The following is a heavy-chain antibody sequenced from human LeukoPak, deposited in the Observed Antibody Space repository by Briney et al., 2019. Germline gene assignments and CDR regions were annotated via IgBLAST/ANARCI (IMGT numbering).Heavy chain of an antibody. Sequence: SVKVSCKGSGGTFSSYAISWVRQAPGQGLEWMGRIIPILGIANYAQKFQGRVTITADKSTNTAYMEQSSLRSEDTAVYYCARIHHEGNWFDPWGQGTLVTVSS. D-gene: IGHD5-18*01. CDR1: GGTFSSYA. CDR3: ARIHHEGNWFDP. CDR2: IIPILGIA. J-gene: IGHJ5*02. V-gene: IGHV1-69*04.